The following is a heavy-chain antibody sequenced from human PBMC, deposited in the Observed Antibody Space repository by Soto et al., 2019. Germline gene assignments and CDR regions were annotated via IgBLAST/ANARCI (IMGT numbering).Heavy chain of an antibody. Sequence: KTSETLSLTCTVSGGSISSSSYYWGWIRQPPGKGLEWIGSIYYSGSTYYNPSLKSRVTISVDTSKNQFSLKLSSVTAADTAVYYCARPSSWYGRNWFDPWGQGTLVTVSS. D-gene: IGHD6-13*01. CDR3: ARPSSWYGRNWFDP. CDR2: IYYSGST. V-gene: IGHV4-39*01. CDR1: GGSISSSSYY. J-gene: IGHJ5*02.